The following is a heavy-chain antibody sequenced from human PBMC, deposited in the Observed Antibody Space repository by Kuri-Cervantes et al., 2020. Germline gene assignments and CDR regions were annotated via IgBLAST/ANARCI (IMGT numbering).Heavy chain of an antibody. J-gene: IGHJ4*02. CDR2: ISWNSGSI. V-gene: IGHV3-9*01. D-gene: IGHD3-22*01. CDR1: GFTFDDYA. Sequence: SLKISCAASGFTFDDYAMHWVRQAPGKGLELVSGISWNSGSIGYADSVKGRFTISRDNAKNSLYLQINSLRAEDTALYYCAKDIHDSSGYYSHFDYWGQGTLVTVSS. CDR3: AKDIHDSSGYYSHFDY.